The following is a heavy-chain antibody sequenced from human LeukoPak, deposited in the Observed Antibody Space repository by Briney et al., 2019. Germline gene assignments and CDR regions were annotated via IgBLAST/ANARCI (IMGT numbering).Heavy chain of an antibody. CDR3: ARDYYGSGKD. D-gene: IGHD3-10*01. CDR2: IHSGGTI. V-gene: IGHV3-53*01. CDR1: GFTVSNSY. Sequence: GGSLILSCAASGFTVSNSYMTWVRRAPGKGLEWVSAIHSGGTIFYADSVKGRFTISRDNSKNTLYLQMNSLRADDTAMYYCARDYYGSGKDWGQGTLVTVSS. J-gene: IGHJ4*02.